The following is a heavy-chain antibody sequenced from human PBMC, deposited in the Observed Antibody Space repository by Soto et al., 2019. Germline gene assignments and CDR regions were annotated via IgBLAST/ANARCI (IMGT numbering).Heavy chain of an antibody. CDR2: IIPIFGTA. J-gene: IGHJ4*02. D-gene: IGHD3-22*01. CDR3: ARSRGTYYYDSSGYYAFDY. V-gene: IGHV1-69*13. CDR1: GGSFSSYA. Sequence: SVKVSCKASGGSFSSYAISWVRQAPGQGLEWMGGIIPIFGTANYAQKFQGRVTITADESTSTAYMELSSLRSEDTAVYYCARSRGTYYYDSSGYYAFDYWGQGTLVTVSS.